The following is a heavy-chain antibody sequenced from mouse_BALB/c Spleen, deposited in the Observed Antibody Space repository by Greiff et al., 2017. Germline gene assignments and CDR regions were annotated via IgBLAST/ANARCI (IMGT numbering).Heavy chain of an antibody. V-gene: IGHV5-6-4*01. CDR2: ISSGGSYT. Sequence: DVKLVESGGGLVKPGGSLKLSCAASGFTFSSYTMSWVRQTPEKRLEWVATISSGGSYTYYPDSVKGRFTISRDNAKNTLYLQMSSLKSEDTAMYYCTRDGSRDWYFDVWGAGTTVTVSS. J-gene: IGHJ1*01. CDR1: GFTFSSYT. D-gene: IGHD1-1*01. CDR3: TRDGSRDWYFDV.